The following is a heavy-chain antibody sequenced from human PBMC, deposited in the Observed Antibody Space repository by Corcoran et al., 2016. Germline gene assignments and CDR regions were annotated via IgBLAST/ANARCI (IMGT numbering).Heavy chain of an antibody. D-gene: IGHD4-17*01. CDR3: ARERDYYGGNSGSVDY. J-gene: IGHJ4*02. CDR2: INHSGST. Sequence: QVQLQQWGAGLLKPSETLSLTCAVYGGSFSGYYWSWIRQPPGKGLEWIGEINHSGSTNYNPSLKSRVTISVDTSKNQFSLKLSSVTAADTAVYYGARERDYYGGNSGSVDYWGQGTLVTVSS. V-gene: IGHV4-34*01. CDR1: GGSFSGYY.